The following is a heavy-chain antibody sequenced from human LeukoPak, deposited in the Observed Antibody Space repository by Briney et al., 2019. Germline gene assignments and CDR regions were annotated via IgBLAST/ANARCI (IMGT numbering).Heavy chain of an antibody. J-gene: IGHJ6*03. CDR2: INPNSGGT. Sequence: ASVKVSCKASGYTFTSYDINWVRQAPGQGLEWMGWINPNSGGTNYAQEFQGRVTLTRDTSISTAYMELSRLRSDDTAVYYCARGYYDSSGPPIYYMDVWGKGTTVTVSS. CDR3: ARGYYDSSGPPIYYMDV. V-gene: IGHV1-2*02. D-gene: IGHD3-22*01. CDR1: GYTFTSYD.